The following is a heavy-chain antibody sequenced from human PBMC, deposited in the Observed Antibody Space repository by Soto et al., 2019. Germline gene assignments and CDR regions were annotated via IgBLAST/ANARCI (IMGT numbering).Heavy chain of an antibody. D-gene: IGHD2-8*01. CDR2: ISSSSSYT. Sequence: PGGSLRLSCAASGFTFSSYSMNWVRQAPGKGLEWVSSISSSSSYTYYADSVKGRFTISRDNAKNSLYLQMNSLRAEDTAVYYCARYCTNGVCHRYYYGMDVWGQGTTVTVSS. CDR1: GFTFSSYS. J-gene: IGHJ6*02. CDR3: ARYCTNGVCHRYYYGMDV. V-gene: IGHV3-21*01.